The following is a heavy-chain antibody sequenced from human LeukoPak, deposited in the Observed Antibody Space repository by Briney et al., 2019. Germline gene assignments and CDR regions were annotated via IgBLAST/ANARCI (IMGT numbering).Heavy chain of an antibody. J-gene: IGHJ4*02. V-gene: IGHV3-21*01. Sequence: GGSLRLSCAASGFTFSSYSMNWVRQAPGKALEWGSSISSGSSYIYYADSVKGRFTISRDNAKNSLYLQMNSLRAEDTAVYYCAKDGGDGYNSPLYYFDYWGQGTLVTVSS. CDR1: GFTFSSYS. CDR2: ISSGSSYI. D-gene: IGHD5-24*01. CDR3: AKDGGDGYNSPLYYFDY.